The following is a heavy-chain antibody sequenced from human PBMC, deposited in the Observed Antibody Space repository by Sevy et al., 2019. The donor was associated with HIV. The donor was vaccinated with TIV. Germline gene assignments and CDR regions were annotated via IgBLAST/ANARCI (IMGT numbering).Heavy chain of an antibody. CDR1: GFTFSSYS. CDR3: AREFPEDCSGGSCYSFHYYYGMDV. D-gene: IGHD2-15*01. Sequence: GGSLRLSCAASGFTFSSYSMNWVRQAPGKGLEWVSSISSSSSYIYYADSVKGRFTISRDNAKNSLYLQMNSLRAEGTAVYYCAREFPEDCSGGSCYSFHYYYGMDVWGQGTTVTVSS. V-gene: IGHV3-21*01. CDR2: ISSSSSYI. J-gene: IGHJ6*02.